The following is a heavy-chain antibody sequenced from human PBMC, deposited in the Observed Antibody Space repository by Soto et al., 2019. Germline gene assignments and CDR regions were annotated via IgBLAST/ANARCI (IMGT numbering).Heavy chain of an antibody. D-gene: IGHD3-3*01. CDR2: ISSSSSYI. Sequence: GGSLRLSCAASGFTFSSYSMNWVRQAPGKGLEWVSSISSSSSYIYYADSVKGRFTISRDNAKNSLYLQMNSLRAEDTAVYYCARGGTIFGVYGMGFDYWGQGTLVTVSS. V-gene: IGHV3-21*01. CDR1: GFTFSSYS. CDR3: ARGGTIFGVYGMGFDY. J-gene: IGHJ4*02.